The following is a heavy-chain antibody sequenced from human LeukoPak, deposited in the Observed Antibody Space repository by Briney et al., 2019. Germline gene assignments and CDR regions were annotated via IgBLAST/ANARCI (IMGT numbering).Heavy chain of an antibody. J-gene: IGHJ4*02. D-gene: IGHD5-12*01. V-gene: IGHV3-30*02. CDR1: RFTFSSYG. CDR2: IRHDGNKE. CDR3: AKASGEYGGYEPH. Sequence: GGSLRLSCAGSRFTFSSYGMHWVRQAPGKGLDWVAFIRHDGNKENYADSVKGRFTISRDNSKNTLYLQMNSLRAEDTAIYYCAKASGEYGGYEPHWGQGTLVTLSS.